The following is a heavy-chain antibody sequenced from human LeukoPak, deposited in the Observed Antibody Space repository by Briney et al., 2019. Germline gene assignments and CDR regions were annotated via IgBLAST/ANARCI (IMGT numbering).Heavy chain of an antibody. CDR3: ARDREIWLPHNWFDP. Sequence: GGSLRLSCAASGFTFNSYAMSWVRQAPGKGLEWVSVISGSGTNTYYADSVKGRFTISRDNAKNSLFLQMTSLRAEDTAVYYCARDREIWLPHNWFDPWGQGTLVTVSS. V-gene: IGHV3-23*01. CDR2: ISGSGTNT. CDR1: GFTFNSYA. D-gene: IGHD5-24*01. J-gene: IGHJ5*02.